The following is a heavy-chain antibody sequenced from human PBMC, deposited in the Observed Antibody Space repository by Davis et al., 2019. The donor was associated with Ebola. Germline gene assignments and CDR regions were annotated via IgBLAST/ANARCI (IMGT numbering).Heavy chain of an antibody. CDR3: AKDLAYSSLTDLYYYYYGMDV. D-gene: IGHD6-13*01. CDR2: SRNKENRYST. V-gene: IGHV3-72*01. Sequence: GESLKISCAVSGFPFSSYFMDWVRLTPGKGLEWVGLSRNKENRYSTEYAASVRGRFTISRDNSKNTLYLQMNSLRAEDTAVYYCAKDLAYSSLTDLYYYYYGMDVGGKGTTVTVSS. CDR1: GFPFSSYF. J-gene: IGHJ6*04.